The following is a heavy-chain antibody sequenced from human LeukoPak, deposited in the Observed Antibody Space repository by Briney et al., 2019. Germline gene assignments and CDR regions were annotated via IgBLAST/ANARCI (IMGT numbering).Heavy chain of an antibody. J-gene: IGHJ4*02. CDR2: IYYSGST. D-gene: IGHD2-21*01. V-gene: IGHV4-59*12. CDR3: ARDVVYFDY. Sequence: SETLSLTCTVSGGSISSYYWSWIRQPPGKGLEWIGYIYYSGSTNYNPSLRSRVTISVDTSKNQFSLKLSSVTAADTAVYYCARDVVYFDYWGQGTLVTVSS. CDR1: GGSISSYY.